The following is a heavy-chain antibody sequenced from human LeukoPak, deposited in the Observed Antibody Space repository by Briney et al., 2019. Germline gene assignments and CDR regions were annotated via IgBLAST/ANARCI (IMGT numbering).Heavy chain of an antibody. CDR3: ADSEPGYDFWSGYYRFDY. CDR2: IYYSGST. V-gene: IGHV4-39*01. D-gene: IGHD3-3*01. J-gene: IGHJ4*02. CDR1: GGSICSSSYY. Sequence: SETLSLTCTVSGGSICSSSYYWGWIRQPPGKGLEWIGSIYYSGSTYYNPSLKSRVTISVDTSKNQFSLKLSSVTAADTAVYYCADSEPGYDFWSGYYRFDYWGQGTLVTVSS.